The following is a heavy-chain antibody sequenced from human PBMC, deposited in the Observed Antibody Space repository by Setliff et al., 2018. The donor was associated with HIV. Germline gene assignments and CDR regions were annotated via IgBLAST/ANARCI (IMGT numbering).Heavy chain of an antibody. V-gene: IGHV4-4*08. J-gene: IGHJ6*03. CDR3: ARGSRGYSYAYYYYYMDV. Sequence: SETLSLTCTVSGGSISSYYWSWIRQPPGKGLEWIGYIYTSGSTNYNPSLKSRVTISVDTSKNQFSLKLSSVAAADTAVYYCARGSRGYSYAYYYYYMDVWGKGTTVTVSS. CDR2: IYTSGST. CDR1: GGSISSYY. D-gene: IGHD5-18*01.